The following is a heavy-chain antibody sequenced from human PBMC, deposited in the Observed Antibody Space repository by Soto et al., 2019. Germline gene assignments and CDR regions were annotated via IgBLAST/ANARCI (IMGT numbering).Heavy chain of an antibody. CDR3: ARAPSGSYPEFDY. CDR1: GFIFSSYS. J-gene: IGHJ4*02. Sequence: GGSLRLSCAASGFIFSSYSMHWCRQAPGKGLEWVGVITYDGSNRYYADSVNGRFTISRDNSRNMLFLQMNSLRPDDTAVYYCARAPSGSYPEFDYWGQGTLVTVSS. CDR2: ITYDGSNR. D-gene: IGHD1-26*01. V-gene: IGHV3-30-3*01.